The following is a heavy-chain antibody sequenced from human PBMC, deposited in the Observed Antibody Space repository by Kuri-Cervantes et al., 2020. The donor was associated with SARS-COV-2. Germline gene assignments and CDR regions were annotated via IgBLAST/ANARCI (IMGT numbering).Heavy chain of an antibody. Sequence: SETLSLTCTVSGASISSVYYYWSWIRQSPGKGLEWIGYIYYSGSTHYSPSLESRVTISIDRSNNQFSLKLSSVTAADTAVYYCARSGRLYYDFWSGYYYYFDYWGQGTLVTISS. CDR3: ARSGRLYYDFWSGYYYYFDY. CDR2: IYYSGST. J-gene: IGHJ4*02. D-gene: IGHD3-3*01. CDR1: GASISSVYYY. V-gene: IGHV4-30-4*08.